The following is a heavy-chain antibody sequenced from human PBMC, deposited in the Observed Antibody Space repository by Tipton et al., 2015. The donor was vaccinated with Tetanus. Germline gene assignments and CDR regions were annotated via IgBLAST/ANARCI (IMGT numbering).Heavy chain of an antibody. CDR3: AGVTAHRTGLYFEH. Sequence: TLSLTCTVSGDSVSGYYWSWIRQPPGKGLEWVGYVYYTGDTNYNPSLKSRVTISMARSENQISLKMTSVTAADTAVYYCAGVTAHRTGLYFEHWGQGTRVTVSS. J-gene: IGHJ1*01. D-gene: IGHD2-8*02. CDR1: GDSVSGYY. CDR2: VYYTGDT. V-gene: IGHV4-59*02.